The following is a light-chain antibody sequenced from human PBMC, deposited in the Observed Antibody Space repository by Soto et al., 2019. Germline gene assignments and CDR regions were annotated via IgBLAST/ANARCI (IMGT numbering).Light chain of an antibody. V-gene: IGKV4-1*01. Sequence: DIVVTQSPDSLAVPLGERAAIKCKSSQSVLYSSTNNNFLGLYYQKPGQSPKLPIYWAYTREGGVPGRFSGRGSGADFTLTISRVQAEDVAVYYCQQYYVTPHTFGQGTKRE. CDR2: WAY. CDR1: QSVLYSSTNNNF. J-gene: IGKJ2*01. CDR3: QQYYVTPHT.